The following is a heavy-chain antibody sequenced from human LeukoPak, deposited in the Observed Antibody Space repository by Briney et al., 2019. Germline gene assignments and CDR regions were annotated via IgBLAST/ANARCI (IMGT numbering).Heavy chain of an antibody. V-gene: IGHV1-18*01. D-gene: IGHD2-2*01. Sequence: ASVKVSCKASAYTSPNYGITWVRQAPGRGLEWMGWISTYNGNTQYAQKFQGRVTMTTDTPTKTVYMELRSLGSNDTAVYYCALPAKGAYFYYYMEVWGKGTTVTVSS. CDR2: ISTYNGNT. J-gene: IGHJ6*03. CDR3: ALPAKGAYFYYYMEV. CDR1: AYTSPNYG.